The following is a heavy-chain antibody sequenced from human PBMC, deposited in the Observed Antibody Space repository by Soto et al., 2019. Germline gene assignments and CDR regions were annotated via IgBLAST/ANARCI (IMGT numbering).Heavy chain of an antibody. Sequence: GGSLRLSCAASGFTFSSYSMNWVRQAPGKGLEWVSYISSSSSTIYYADSVKGRFTVSRDNAKNSLYLQMNSLRAGDTAVYFCARKKPGGATNQNYYYYMGVWGKGTTVTVSS. V-gene: IGHV3-48*04. CDR3: ARKKPGGATNQNYYYYMGV. CDR1: GFTFSSYS. CDR2: ISSSSSTI. J-gene: IGHJ6*03. D-gene: IGHD5-12*01.